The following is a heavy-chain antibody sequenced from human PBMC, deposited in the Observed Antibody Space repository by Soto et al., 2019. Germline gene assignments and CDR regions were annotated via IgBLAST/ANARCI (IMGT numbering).Heavy chain of an antibody. Sequence: EVQLVESGGGLVQPGGSLRLSCAASGFTVSSNYMSWVRQAPGKGLEWVSVFYSGGNTYYADSVKGRLTISRDNSTNTPHRQMNRLRAEDTAVYYCARVEVGATSWYFDLWGRGALVTVSS. CDR2: FYSGGNT. V-gene: IGHV3-66*01. J-gene: IGHJ2*01. CDR1: GFTVSSNY. D-gene: IGHD1-26*01. CDR3: ARVEVGATSWYFDL.